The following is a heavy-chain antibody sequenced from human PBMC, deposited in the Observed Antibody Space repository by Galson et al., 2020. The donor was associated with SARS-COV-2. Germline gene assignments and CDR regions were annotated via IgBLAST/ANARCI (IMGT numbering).Heavy chain of an antibody. D-gene: IGHD3-3*01. V-gene: IGHV4-4*07. CDR3: AREHVVRSGSYSIDY. J-gene: IGHJ4*02. Sequence: SETLSLTCNVSGASFTNYFWSWVRQTAGKGLEYIGRMYFSGTSKYNPSLKSRVTISVDTSKKQFFLNLASVTAADTAVYYCAREHVVRSGSYSIDYWGQGTLVTVSS. CDR2: MYFSGTS. CDR1: GASFTNYF.